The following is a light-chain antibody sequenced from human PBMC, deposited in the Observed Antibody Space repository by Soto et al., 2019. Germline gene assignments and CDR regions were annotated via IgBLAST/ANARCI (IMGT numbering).Light chain of an antibody. CDR3: SSYVGSYIYV. J-gene: IGLJ1*01. CDR1: SSDVGGYHY. Sequence: QSALTQPRSVSGSPGQSVTISCTGTSSDVGGYHYVSWYQHHPGKAPKLVIFDVNRRPSGVPHRFSGSKSDNTASLTISGLQAEDEADYYCSSYVGSYIYVFGPGTKVTVL. CDR2: DVN. V-gene: IGLV2-11*01.